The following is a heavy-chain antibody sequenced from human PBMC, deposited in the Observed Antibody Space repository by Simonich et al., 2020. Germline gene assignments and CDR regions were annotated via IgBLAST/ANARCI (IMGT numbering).Heavy chain of an antibody. CDR2: IKPNSGGT. CDR1: GYTFTGYY. V-gene: IGHV1-2*02. Sequence: QVQLVQSGAEVKKPGASVKVSCKASGYTFTGYYMHWVRQAPGQGLGWMGGIKPNSGGTNYAQKFQGRVTMTRDTSISTAYMELSRLRSDDTAVYYCARGALTGDYYYMDVWGKGTTVTVSS. CDR3: ARGALTGDYYYMDV. D-gene: IGHD7-27*01. J-gene: IGHJ6*03.